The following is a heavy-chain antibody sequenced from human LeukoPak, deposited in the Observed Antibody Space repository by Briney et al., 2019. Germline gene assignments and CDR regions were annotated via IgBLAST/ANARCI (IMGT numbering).Heavy chain of an antibody. D-gene: IGHD5-18*01. V-gene: IGHV3-30-3*01. Sequence: GGSLRLSCAASGFTLSTYAMHWVRQAPGKGLEWVAVISYDGSNKYYADSVKGRFTISRDNSKNTLYLQMNSLRAEDTAVYYCTKGTIWLPFDYWGQGTLVTVSS. J-gene: IGHJ4*02. CDR1: GFTLSTYA. CDR3: TKGTIWLPFDY. CDR2: ISYDGSNK.